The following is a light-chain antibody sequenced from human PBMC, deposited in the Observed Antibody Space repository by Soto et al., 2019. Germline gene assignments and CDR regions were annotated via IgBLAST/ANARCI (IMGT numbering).Light chain of an antibody. Sequence: QSVLTQPPSVSGAPGQRVTMSCTGSSSNIGAGYDVHWYQQLPGRAPKLLISANSNRPSGVPDRFSASKSGTSASLAITGLQAEDEADYYCQSYDSSLSGVVFGGGTQLTVL. CDR2: ANS. CDR1: SSNIGAGYD. V-gene: IGLV1-40*01. J-gene: IGLJ2*01. CDR3: QSYDSSLSGVV.